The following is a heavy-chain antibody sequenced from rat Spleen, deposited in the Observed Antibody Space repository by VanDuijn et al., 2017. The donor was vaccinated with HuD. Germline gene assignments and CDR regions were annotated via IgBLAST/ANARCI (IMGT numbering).Heavy chain of an antibody. V-gene: IGHV2-45*01. CDR3: TIHPRY. CDR1: GFSLTSFN. CDR2: MWSGGST. J-gene: IGHJ2*01. Sequence: QVQLKESGPGLVQPAQTLSLTCTVAGFSLTSFNVHWVRQPPGKGLEWMGVMWSGGSTDYNSALKSRLSISRDTSKNQVFLKMSSLQTDDTGTYYCTIHPRYWGQGVMVTVSS. D-gene: IGHD3-1*01.